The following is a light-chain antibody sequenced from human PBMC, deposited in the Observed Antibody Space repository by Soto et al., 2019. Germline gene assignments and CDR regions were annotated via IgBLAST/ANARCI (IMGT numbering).Light chain of an antibody. V-gene: IGKV3-15*01. CDR2: DAF. Sequence: EIVMTQSPATLSVSPGESVTLSCRATQSVNNNVAWYNHKPGQPPRLLIYDAFTRATGVPGRFSGSGSGTEFNLTLTSMQFEAFAFYYCHHHNNWHLYTFGQGTKLEIK. J-gene: IGKJ2*01. CDR3: HHHNNWHLYT. CDR1: QSVNNN.